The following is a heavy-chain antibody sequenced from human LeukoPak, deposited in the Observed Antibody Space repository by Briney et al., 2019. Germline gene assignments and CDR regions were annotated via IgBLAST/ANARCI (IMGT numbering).Heavy chain of an antibody. CDR2: IIPIFGTA. CDR1: GGTFSSYA. CDR3: ARLFGELFLPSDYFFYMDV. Sequence: SVKVSCKASGGTFSSYAISWVRQAPGQGLEWMGGIIPIFGTANYAQKFQGRVTITADKSTSTAYMELSSLRSEDTAVYYCARLFGELFLPSDYFFYMDVWGKGTTVTVSS. D-gene: IGHD3-10*02. V-gene: IGHV1-69*06. J-gene: IGHJ6*03.